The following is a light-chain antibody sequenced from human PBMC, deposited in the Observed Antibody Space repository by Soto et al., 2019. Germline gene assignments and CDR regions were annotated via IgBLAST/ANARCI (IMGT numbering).Light chain of an antibody. CDR1: QSISSW. J-gene: IGKJ2*01. CDR3: QQYDSYSPYT. V-gene: IGKV1-5*01. Sequence: DIQMSQSPSTLSASVGDRVTITCRASQSISSWLAWYQQKPGEAPKLLIYDASSLQSGVPSRFSGSGSGTKFTLTTSSLQPDDFATYYCQQYDSYSPYTLGQGTKLEIK. CDR2: DAS.